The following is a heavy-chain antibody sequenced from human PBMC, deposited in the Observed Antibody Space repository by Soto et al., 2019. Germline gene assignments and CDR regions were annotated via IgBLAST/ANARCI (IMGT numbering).Heavy chain of an antibody. CDR2: IIPIFGTA. CDR1: GGTFSSYA. J-gene: IGHJ6*02. V-gene: IGHV1-69*01. D-gene: IGHD6-13*01. CDR3: ARASAIAAAGDYYYDMDV. Sequence: QVQLVQSGAEVKQPGSSVKVSCKASGGTFSSYAISWVRQAPGQGLEWMGGIIPIFGTANYAQKFQGRVTITADESTSTAYMELSSLRSEDTAVYYCARASAIAAAGDYYYDMDVWGQGTTVTVSS.